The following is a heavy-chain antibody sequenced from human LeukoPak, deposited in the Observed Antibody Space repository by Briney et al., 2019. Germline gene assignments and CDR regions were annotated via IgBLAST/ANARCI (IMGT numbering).Heavy chain of an antibody. J-gene: IGHJ6*03. CDR3: ARQGASYNNGYYYYHYMAA. CDR1: GFTAISNY. CDR2: FDSGGDT. Sequence: PGGSLRLSCVASGFTAISNYMTWVRQPPGKGLEWVPVFDSGGDTYHADSVQGRFTISRDNSKNTLYLQMNRLRADDTAVYFCARQGASYNNGYYYYHYMAAWGKGTTVTVSS. D-gene: IGHD1-14*01. V-gene: IGHV3-53*01.